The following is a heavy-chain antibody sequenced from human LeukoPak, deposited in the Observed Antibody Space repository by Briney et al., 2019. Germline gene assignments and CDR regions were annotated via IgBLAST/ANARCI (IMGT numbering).Heavy chain of an antibody. Sequence: PSETLSLTCTFPGGSISRNSYDSAWVRQPPEKGLEFIGGILYSGSTYYNPSLKSRVTLSVDSSKNEFSLKLSFVTAADTAVYYFVRRKAGDNWFVCWGQGTLVTVSS. CDR1: GGSISRNSYD. V-gene: IGHV4-39*01. J-gene: IGHJ5*01. CDR3: VRRKAGDNWFVC. CDR2: ILYSGST. D-gene: IGHD3-10*01.